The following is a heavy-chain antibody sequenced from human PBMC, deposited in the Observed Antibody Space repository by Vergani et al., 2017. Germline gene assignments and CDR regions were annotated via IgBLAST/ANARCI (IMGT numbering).Heavy chain of an antibody. CDR2: INHSGST. J-gene: IGHJ5*02. V-gene: IGHV4-30-2*01. CDR3: ARDDILTANNWFDP. D-gene: IGHD3-9*01. CDR1: GGSISSGGYS. Sequence: QLQLQESGSGLVKPSQTLSLTCAVSGGSISSGGYSWSWIRQPPGKGLEWIGEINHSGSTNYNPSLKSRVTISVDTSKNQFSLKLSSVTAADTAVYYCARDDILTANNWFDPWGQGTLVTVSS.